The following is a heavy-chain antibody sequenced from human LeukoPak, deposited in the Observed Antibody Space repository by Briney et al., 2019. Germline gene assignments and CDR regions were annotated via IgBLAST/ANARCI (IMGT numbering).Heavy chain of an antibody. Sequence: SETLSLTCTVSGGSISSYYWSWIRQPPGKGLEWIGYSYYSGSTNYNPSLKSRVTISVDTSKNQFSLKLSSVTAADTAVYYCARAEDSSGYYPLGYWGQGTLVTVSS. CDR2: SYYSGST. V-gene: IGHV4-59*01. D-gene: IGHD3-22*01. J-gene: IGHJ4*02. CDR3: ARAEDSSGYYPLGY. CDR1: GGSISSYY.